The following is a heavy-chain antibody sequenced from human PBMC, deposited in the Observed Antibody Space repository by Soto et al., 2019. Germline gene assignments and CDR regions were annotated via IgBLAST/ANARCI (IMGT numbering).Heavy chain of an antibody. Sequence: EVPLVESGGGVVKPGGSLRLSCAASGFTFRNAWMSWVRQAPGKGPEWVGRTKSKTDGGTTDYAAPVKGRFTISRDDSQNRLYRQMNSLKTEDTAVYYCTTAGNLFVAATRSGWFDPWGQGTLVTVSS. CDR1: GFTFRNAW. D-gene: IGHD2-15*01. CDR3: TTAGNLFVAATRSGWFDP. CDR2: TKSKTDGGTT. V-gene: IGHV3-15*01. J-gene: IGHJ5*02.